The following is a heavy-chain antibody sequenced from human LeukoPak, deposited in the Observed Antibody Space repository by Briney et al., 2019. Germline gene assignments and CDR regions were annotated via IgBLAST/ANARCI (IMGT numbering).Heavy chain of an antibody. V-gene: IGHV3-30*03. D-gene: IGHD5-18*01. CDR1: GLTFSSYG. CDR3: AREEDTAMVTHSYYFDY. CDR2: ISYDGSNK. J-gene: IGHJ4*02. Sequence: GGSLRLSCAASGLTFSSYGMHWVRQAPGKGLEWVAVISYDGSNKYYADSVKGRFTISRDNSKNSLYLQMNSLRAEDTAVYYCAREEDTAMVTHSYYFDYWGQGTLVTVSS.